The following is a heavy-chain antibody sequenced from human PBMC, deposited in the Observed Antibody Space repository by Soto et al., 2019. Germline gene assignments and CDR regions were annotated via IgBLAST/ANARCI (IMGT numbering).Heavy chain of an antibody. CDR1: GGSISSYY. Sequence: SQTLSLTCTVSGGSISSYYWSWIRQPTGQGLEWIGYIYYRGSTNYNPSLKSRVTISVDTSKNQFSLKLSSVTAADTAVYYCARDRLTIALLGAEWAYYYYYGMDV. D-gene: IGHD3-10*01. CDR3: ARDRLTIALLGAEWAYYYYYGMDV. CDR2: IYYRGST. V-gene: IGHV4-59*01. J-gene: IGHJ6*01.